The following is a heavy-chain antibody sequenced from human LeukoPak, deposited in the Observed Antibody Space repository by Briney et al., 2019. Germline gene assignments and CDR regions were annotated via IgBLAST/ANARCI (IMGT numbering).Heavy chain of an antibody. Sequence: SETLSLTCAVYGGSFSGYYWSWIRQPPGKGLEWIGEINHSGSTNYNPSLKSRVTLSVDTSKNQFSLKLSSVTAADTAVYYCARKEARYSSSWYGRSNWFDPWGQGTLVTVSS. D-gene: IGHD6-13*01. V-gene: IGHV4-34*01. CDR3: ARKEARYSSSWYGRSNWFDP. CDR2: INHSGST. J-gene: IGHJ5*02. CDR1: GGSFSGYY.